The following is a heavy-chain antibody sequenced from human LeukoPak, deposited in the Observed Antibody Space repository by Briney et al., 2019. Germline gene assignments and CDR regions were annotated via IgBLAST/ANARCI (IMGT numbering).Heavy chain of an antibody. J-gene: IGHJ4*02. D-gene: IGHD3-16*01. V-gene: IGHV3-30*02. Sequence: GGSLRLSCAASGFTFRSYGMHLVRQAPGKGLEWVSFIRYDGSNQYYADSVKGRFTISRDNSNNTLYLQMNSLRPDDTAVYFCARGFGESHFDYWGQGTLVTVSS. CDR1: GFTFRSYG. CDR2: IRYDGSNQ. CDR3: ARGFGESHFDY.